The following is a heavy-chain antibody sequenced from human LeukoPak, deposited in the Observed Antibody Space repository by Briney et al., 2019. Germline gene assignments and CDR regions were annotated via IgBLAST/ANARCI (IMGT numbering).Heavy chain of an antibody. CDR2: ISYDGSNK. D-gene: IGHD2-2*02. V-gene: IGHV3-30*04. CDR3: ARYTGGGVY. J-gene: IGHJ4*02. CDR1: GFTFSSYA. Sequence: GRSLRLSCAASGFTFSSYAMHWVRQAPGKGLEWVAVISYDGSNKYYADSVKGRFTISRDDARNTLYLQMNSLRDADTAVYYCARYTGGGVYWGQGTLVTVSS.